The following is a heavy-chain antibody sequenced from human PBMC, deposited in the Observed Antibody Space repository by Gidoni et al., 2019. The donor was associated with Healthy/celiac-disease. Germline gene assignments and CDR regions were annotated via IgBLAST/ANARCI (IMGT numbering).Heavy chain of an antibody. J-gene: IGHJ4*02. CDR1: GGSFSAYY. CDR2: INHSGST. Sequence: QVQLQQWGAGLLKPSETLSLTSAVYGGSFSAYYWSWLRQPPGKGLEWIGEINHSGSTHYNPSLKSRVTISVDTSKNQFSLKLSSVTAADTAVYYCARGRPLTYYDILTGYRSPAGFDYWGQGTLVTVSS. V-gene: IGHV4-34*01. CDR3: ARGRPLTYYDILTGYRSPAGFDY. D-gene: IGHD3-9*01.